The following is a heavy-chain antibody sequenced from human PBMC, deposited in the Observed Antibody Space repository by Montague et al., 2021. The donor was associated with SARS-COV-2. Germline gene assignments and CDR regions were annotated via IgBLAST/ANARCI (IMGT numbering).Heavy chain of an antibody. J-gene: IGHJ4*02. Sequence: SDTLSLTCTVSGGSISSYYWSWIRQPPGKGLEWIGYIYYSGSTNYNPSLKSRVTISVDTSKNQFSLKLSSVTAADTAVYYCARLAVGYCTNGVCYTAFDYWGQGTLVTASS. CDR3: ARLAVGYCTNGVCYTAFDY. CDR2: IYYSGST. CDR1: GGSISSYY. D-gene: IGHD2-8*01. V-gene: IGHV4-59*08.